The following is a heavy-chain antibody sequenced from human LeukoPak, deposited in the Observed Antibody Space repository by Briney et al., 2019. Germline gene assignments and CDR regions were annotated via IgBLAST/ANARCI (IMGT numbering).Heavy chain of an antibody. CDR2: ISSSSSYI. J-gene: IGHJ4*02. D-gene: IGHD6-13*01. CDR3: AVAGWNSSSWYGLAYFDY. CDR1: GFTFSSYS. Sequence: PGGSLRLSCAASGFTFSSYSMNWVRQAPGKGPEWVSSISSSSSYIYYADSVKGRFTISRDNAKNSLYLQMNSLRAEDTAVYYCAVAGWNSSSWYGLAYFDYWGQGTLVTVSS. V-gene: IGHV3-21*01.